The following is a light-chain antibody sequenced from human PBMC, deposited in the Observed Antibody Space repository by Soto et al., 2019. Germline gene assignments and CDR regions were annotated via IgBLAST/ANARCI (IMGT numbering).Light chain of an antibody. CDR2: AAS. J-gene: IGKJ5*01. Sequence: ASGRDRVTITCRASQGISSWLAWYQQKPGKAPKLLIYAASSLQPGVSSRFSGSGSGTDFTLTISSLQPEDFATYYCLHHRNFPITFGQGTRLEIK. CDR3: LHHRNFPIT. V-gene: IGKV1-12*01. CDR1: QGISSW.